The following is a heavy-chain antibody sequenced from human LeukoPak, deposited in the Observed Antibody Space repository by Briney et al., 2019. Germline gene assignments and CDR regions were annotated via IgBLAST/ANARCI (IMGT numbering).Heavy chain of an antibody. V-gene: IGHV3-48*03. Sequence: GESLRLSCAASGFTFSSYEMNWVRQAPGKGLEWVSYISSSGSTIYYADSVKGRFTISRDNAKNSLYLQMNSLRAEDTAVYYCAGDSLDYYDSSGYSYFDYWGQGTLVTVSS. CDR1: GFTFSSYE. J-gene: IGHJ4*02. CDR3: AGDSLDYYDSSGYSYFDY. D-gene: IGHD3-22*01. CDR2: ISSSGSTI.